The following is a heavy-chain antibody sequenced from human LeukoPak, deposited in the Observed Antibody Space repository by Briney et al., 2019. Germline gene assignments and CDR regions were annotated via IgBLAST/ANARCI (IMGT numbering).Heavy chain of an antibody. J-gene: IGHJ4*02. D-gene: IGHD3-3*01. V-gene: IGHV1-8*01. CDR1: GYTFTSYD. Sequence: ASVKVSCKASGYTFTSYDINWVRQATGKGLEWMGWMNPNSGNTGYAQKSQGRVTMTRNTSISTAYMELSSLRSEDTAVYYCARARLPYYDFWSGYNHYDYWGQGTLVTVSS. CDR2: MNPNSGNT. CDR3: ARARLPYYDFWSGYNHYDY.